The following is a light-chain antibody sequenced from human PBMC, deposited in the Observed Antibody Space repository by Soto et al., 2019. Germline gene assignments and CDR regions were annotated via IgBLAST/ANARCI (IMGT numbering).Light chain of an antibody. CDR2: AAS. Sequence: DIQMTQSPSSLSAFVGDSFTVTFLASQPIGTSLHWYQQRAGKAPKLLIYAASSLQSGVPSRFSGSGSGTDFTLTISSLQPEDFATYYCQQSYSTLWTFGQGTKVDIK. V-gene: IGKV1-39*01. CDR3: QQSYSTLWT. CDR1: QPIGTS. J-gene: IGKJ1*01.